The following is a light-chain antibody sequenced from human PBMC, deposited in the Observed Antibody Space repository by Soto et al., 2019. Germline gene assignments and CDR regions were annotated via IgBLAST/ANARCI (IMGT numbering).Light chain of an antibody. CDR2: EVT. CDR1: SGDVGHYNY. Sequence: QSVLTPPPSASGSLGQSVTIACTGTSGDVGHYNYVSWYQQQPGKAPKLMIYEVTKRPSGVPERFSGSKSGNTASLTVSGLQAEDEADYYCSSYVDSVNVIFGGGTKLTVL. V-gene: IGLV2-8*01. CDR3: SSYVDSVNVI. J-gene: IGLJ2*01.